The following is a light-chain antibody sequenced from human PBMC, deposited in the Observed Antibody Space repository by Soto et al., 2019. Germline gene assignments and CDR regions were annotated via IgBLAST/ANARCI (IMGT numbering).Light chain of an antibody. V-gene: IGLV1-44*01. CDR2: SDD. CDR1: NSNIGRYS. CDR3: AAWDDNLNGPL. J-gene: IGLJ3*02. Sequence: QSMLTQPPSLSGTPGQRVTISCSGSNSNIGRYSVNWYQHFPGTAPKILIYSDDVRPSGVPDRFSGSKSGTSASLAISGLQSEDEAEYYCAAWDDNLNGPLFGGGTKLTVL.